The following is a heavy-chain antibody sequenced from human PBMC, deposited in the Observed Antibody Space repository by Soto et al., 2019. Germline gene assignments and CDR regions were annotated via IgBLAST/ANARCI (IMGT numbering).Heavy chain of an antibody. CDR3: VRPKGHCSGGSCYSGPFNY. J-gene: IGHJ4*02. D-gene: IGHD2-15*01. Sequence: ASVKVSCKASGYSFTSYYMHWVRQAPGQGLVWVGLINPTGDGTSYAQKFQGRVTMTRDTSATTVYMQLSGLRSEDTAVYYCVRPKGHCSGGSCYSGPFNYWGQGTLVTVSS. CDR2: INPTGDGT. V-gene: IGHV1-46*01. CDR1: GYSFTSYY.